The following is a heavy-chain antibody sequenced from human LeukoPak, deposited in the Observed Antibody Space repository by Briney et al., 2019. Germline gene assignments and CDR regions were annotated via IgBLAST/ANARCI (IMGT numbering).Heavy chain of an antibody. J-gene: IGHJ3*02. CDR3: ASPYSYGDAFDI. Sequence: SETLSLTCTVSGGSLSSSSYYWGWIRQPPGKGLEWVGSIYYSGSTYYNPSLKSRVTISVDTSKNQFSLKLSSVTAADTAVYSCASPYSYGDAFDIWGQGTMVTVSS. CDR1: GGSLSSSSYY. V-gene: IGHV4-39*01. CDR2: IYYSGST. D-gene: IGHD5-18*01.